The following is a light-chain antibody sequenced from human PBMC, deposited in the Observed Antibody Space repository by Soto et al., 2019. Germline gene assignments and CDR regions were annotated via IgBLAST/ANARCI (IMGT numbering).Light chain of an antibody. CDR3: QQRNNWPPVT. Sequence: EIVMTQSPGTLSVFPGERVTLSCRASQSVSGYLDWFQQKPGQAPRLALQRIFIRAIGVPARFSGSGSETDFTLTTSSLEPEDFAVYYCQQRNNWPPVTFGGGTKVDI. V-gene: IGKV3-11*01. J-gene: IGKJ4*01. CDR1: QSVSGY. CDR2: RIF.